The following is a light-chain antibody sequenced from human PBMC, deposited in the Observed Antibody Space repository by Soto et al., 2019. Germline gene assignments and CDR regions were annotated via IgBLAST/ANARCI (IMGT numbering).Light chain of an antibody. CDR1: QTISSY. CDR3: QQSYITPRT. J-gene: IGKJ3*01. V-gene: IGKV1-39*01. Sequence: DIQMTQSPSSLSASVGDRVTITCRASQTISSYLNWYQQKPGKAPKLLISAASSLQSGVPSRFSGSGSGTDFTLTISSLQPEDFATYYCQQSYITPRTFGPGTKVDTK. CDR2: AAS.